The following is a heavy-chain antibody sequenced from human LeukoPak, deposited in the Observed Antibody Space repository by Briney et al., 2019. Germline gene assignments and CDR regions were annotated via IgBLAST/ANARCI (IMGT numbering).Heavy chain of an antibody. V-gene: IGHV4-59*01. D-gene: IGHD3-10*01. CDR2: IYYSGST. CDR1: GGSISSYY. CDR3: ARAPSDYGSGFDY. Sequence: SETLSLTCTVSGGSISSYYWSWIRQPPGKGLEWIGYIYYSGSTNYNPSLKSRVTISVDTSKNQFSLKLSSVTAADTAVYYCARAPSDYGSGFDYWGQGTLVTVSS. J-gene: IGHJ4*02.